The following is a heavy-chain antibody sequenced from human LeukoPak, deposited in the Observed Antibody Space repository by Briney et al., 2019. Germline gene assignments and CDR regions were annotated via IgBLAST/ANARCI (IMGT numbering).Heavy chain of an antibody. CDR2: ISTSGST. CDR1: AASISNYY. V-gene: IGHV4-4*09. CDR3: ARGITMVRGPRMLRKNYYMDV. Sequence: PSETLSLTCAVSAASISNYYWSWIRQAPGKGLEWIGYISTSGSTNYNPSLKSRVTISVDTSKNQFSLKLSSVTAADAAVYYCARGITMVRGPRMLRKNYYMDVWGKGTTVTVSS. J-gene: IGHJ6*03. D-gene: IGHD3-10*01.